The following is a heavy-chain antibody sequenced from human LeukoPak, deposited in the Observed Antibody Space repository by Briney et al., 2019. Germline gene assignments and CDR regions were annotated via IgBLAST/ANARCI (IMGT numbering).Heavy chain of an antibody. CDR3: ARGAQLTDY. V-gene: IGHV3-64*01. CDR2: IGPDGGTT. D-gene: IGHD6-13*01. Sequence: GGSLRLSCAASGFTMHTYGMHWDRQAPGKGLEYVSGIGPDGGTTYYANSVRGRFTISRDNSNYMVYLQMVSLTAGDMGVYYCARGAQLTDYWGQGTMVTVSS. J-gene: IGHJ4*02. CDR1: GFTMHTYG.